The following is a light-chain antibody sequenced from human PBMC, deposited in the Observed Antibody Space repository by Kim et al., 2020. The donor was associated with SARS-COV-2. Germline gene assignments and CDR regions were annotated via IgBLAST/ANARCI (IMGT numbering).Light chain of an antibody. Sequence: SGSPGERATLSCRASQSVSSNLAWYQQKPGQAPRLLIYGASTRATGIPARFSGSGSGTEFTLTISSLQSEDFAVYYCQQYNNWRYTFGQGTKLEI. CDR2: GAS. CDR1: QSVSSN. J-gene: IGKJ2*01. V-gene: IGKV3-15*01. CDR3: QQYNNWRYT.